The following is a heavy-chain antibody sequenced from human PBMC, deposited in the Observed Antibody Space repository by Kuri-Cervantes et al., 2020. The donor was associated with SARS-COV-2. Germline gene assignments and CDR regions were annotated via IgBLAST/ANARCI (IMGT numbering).Heavy chain of an antibody. Sequence: GSLRLSCAVSGYSINNGYYWGWIRQPPGKGLEWIGSIYHSGSTYYNPSLESRVTISVDTSKNQFSLKLSSVTAADTAVYYCAKLGGYRSGYNWFDPWGQGTLVTVSS. J-gene: IGHJ5*02. D-gene: IGHD5-18*01. V-gene: IGHV4-38-2*01. CDR1: GYSINNGYY. CDR2: IYHSGST. CDR3: AKLGGYRSGYNWFDP.